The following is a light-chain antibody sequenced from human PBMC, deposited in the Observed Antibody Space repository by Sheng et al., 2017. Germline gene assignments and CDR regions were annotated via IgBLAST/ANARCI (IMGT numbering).Light chain of an antibody. CDR3: QQYKNWPLT. Sequence: EIVMTQSPDTLSVSPGERATLSCRASQSVSTKIGWYQHKPGQAPRLLIYDASTRATDIPARFSGSGSGTEFTLTISSLQSEDFAVYYCQQYKNWPLTFGGGTKVEIK. J-gene: IGKJ4*01. CDR1: QSVSTK. CDR2: DAS. V-gene: IGKV3-15*01.